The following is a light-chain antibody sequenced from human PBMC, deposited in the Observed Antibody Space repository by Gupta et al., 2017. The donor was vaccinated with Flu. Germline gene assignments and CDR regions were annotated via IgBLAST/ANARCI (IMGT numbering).Light chain of an antibody. V-gene: IGKV3-15*01. CDR1: PSVSSN. CDR2: GAS. CDR3: QQYMNWPRT. J-gene: IGKJ1*01. Sequence: EIVITQSPATLSVSPGERATLSCWASPSVSSNLAWYQQKPGQGPRLLIHGASTRATGIPARFSGSGSGTEFTLTISSLQSEDFAVYYCQQYMNWPRTFGQGTRVEIK.